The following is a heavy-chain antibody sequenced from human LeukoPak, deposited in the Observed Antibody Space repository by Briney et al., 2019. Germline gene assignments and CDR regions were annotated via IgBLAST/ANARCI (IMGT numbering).Heavy chain of an antibody. V-gene: IGHV3-30*18. CDR2: ISYDGSNE. CDR3: AKAYGGYESHYYYCGMDV. CDR1: GFTFSYYG. J-gene: IGHJ6*02. D-gene: IGHD5-12*01. Sequence: GRSLRLSCAASGFTFSYYGMHWVRQAPGKGLEWVVVISYDGSNEYYADSVKGRFTISRDNSKNTLYLQMNSLRAEDTAVYYCAKAYGGYESHYYYCGMDVWGQGTTVTVSS.